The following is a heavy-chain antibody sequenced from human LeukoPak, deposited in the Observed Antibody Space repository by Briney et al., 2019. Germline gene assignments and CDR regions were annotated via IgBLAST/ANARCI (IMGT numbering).Heavy chain of an antibody. J-gene: IGHJ4*02. V-gene: IGHV4-4*07. Sequence: SETLSLTCTVSGGSIGNYYWYWIRQPAGKGLEWIGRISTSGTTNYHPSLKSRVTLSLDTSKNQFSLNLRSVTAADTAIYFCARRHPYYYGSGTYSREDWGQGTLVTVSS. D-gene: IGHD3-10*01. CDR2: ISTSGTT. CDR3: ARRHPYYYGSGTYSRED. CDR1: GGSIGNYY.